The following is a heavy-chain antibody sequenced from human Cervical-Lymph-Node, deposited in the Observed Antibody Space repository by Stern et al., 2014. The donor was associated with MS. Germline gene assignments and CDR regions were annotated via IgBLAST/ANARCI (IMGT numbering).Heavy chain of an antibody. CDR3: ARDAGSYYELQWFDP. J-gene: IGHJ5*02. V-gene: IGHV3-21*01. Sequence: EVQLVQSGGGLVKPGGSLRLSCAASGFTFSDYTMTWVRQAPGKGLEWVSSINSVGSHIYYGDSVKGRFTTSRDNAKNSLFLQMDSLRVEDTAVYYCARDAGSYYELQWFDPWGQGSLVTVSS. CDR1: GFTFSDYT. D-gene: IGHD1-26*01. CDR2: INSVGSHI.